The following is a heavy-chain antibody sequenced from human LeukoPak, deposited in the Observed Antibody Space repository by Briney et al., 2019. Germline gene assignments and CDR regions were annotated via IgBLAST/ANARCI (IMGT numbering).Heavy chain of an antibody. Sequence: PGGSLRLSCAVSGFTFSSYAMSWVRQAPGKGLEWVSAISGSGGSTYYADSVKGRFTISRDNSKNTLYLQMNSLRAEDTAVYYCAKDGMSSGSFDYWGQGTLVTVSS. CDR1: GFTFSSYA. J-gene: IGHJ4*02. CDR3: AKDGMSSGSFDY. V-gene: IGHV3-23*01. CDR2: ISGSGGST. D-gene: IGHD6-25*01.